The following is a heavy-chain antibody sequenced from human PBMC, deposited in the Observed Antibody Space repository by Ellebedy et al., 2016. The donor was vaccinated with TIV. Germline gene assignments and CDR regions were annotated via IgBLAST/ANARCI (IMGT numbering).Heavy chain of an antibody. V-gene: IGHV1-2*02. Sequence: ASVKVSXXASGYTFTGYYMHWVRQAPGQGLEWMGWINPKSGGTNYAQKFQGRVTMTRDTSISTAYMELSRLSSDDTAVYFCARDRGEGAITDAFDIWGQGTMVTVSS. CDR3: ARDRGEGAITDAFDI. CDR1: GYTFTGYY. CDR2: INPKSGGT. J-gene: IGHJ3*02. D-gene: IGHD1-26*01.